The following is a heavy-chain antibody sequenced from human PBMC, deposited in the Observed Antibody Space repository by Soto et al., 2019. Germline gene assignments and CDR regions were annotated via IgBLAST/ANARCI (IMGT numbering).Heavy chain of an antibody. CDR1: GFSLTTSAVA. CDR2: IYWDDDK. V-gene: IGHV2-5*02. CDR3: AGLMGAMWWGD. D-gene: IGHD1-26*01. Sequence: QITLKESGPTVVKPTQTLTLTCNVSGFSLTTSAVAVGWIRQPPGKAMEWLTLIYWDDDKRYTPSLKSRLTITRDTSKSQVVLTMTNMDPVDTAPYYCAGLMGAMWWGDWGQGALVTVSS. J-gene: IGHJ4*02.